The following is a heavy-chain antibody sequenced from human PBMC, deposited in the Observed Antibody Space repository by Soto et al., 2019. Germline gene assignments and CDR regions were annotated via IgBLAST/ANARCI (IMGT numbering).Heavy chain of an antibody. Sequence: GGSLRLSCAASGFTFSSYAMSWVRQAPGKGLEWVSAISGSGGSTYYADSVKGRFTISRDNSKNTLYLQMNSLRAEDTAVYYCARASSSWYYRTVYWGQGTLVTVSS. D-gene: IGHD6-13*01. V-gene: IGHV3-23*01. CDR3: ARASSSWYYRTVY. CDR1: GFTFSSYA. J-gene: IGHJ4*02. CDR2: ISGSGGST.